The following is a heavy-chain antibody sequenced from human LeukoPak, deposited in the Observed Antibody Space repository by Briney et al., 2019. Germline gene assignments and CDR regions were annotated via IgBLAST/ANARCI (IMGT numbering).Heavy chain of an antibody. Sequence: GGSLRLSCLTSGFTLSTNAMSWVRQAPGKGLEWISGISGSGASTYYADSVKGRFTISRDNSKNTLYLQMNSLRAEDTAVCYCAINRRSTSSWYYFDYWGQGTLVTVSS. V-gene: IGHV3-23*01. J-gene: IGHJ4*02. CDR1: GFTLSTNA. CDR2: ISGSGAST. CDR3: AINRRSTSSWYYFDY. D-gene: IGHD6-13*01.